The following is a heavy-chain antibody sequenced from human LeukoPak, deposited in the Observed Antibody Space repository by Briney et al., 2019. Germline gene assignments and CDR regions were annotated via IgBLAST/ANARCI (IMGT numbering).Heavy chain of an antibody. Sequence: SETLSLTCTVSGGSISSASYYWSWIRQPAGKRLEWIGRVYTSGSTNYNPYNPSLKSRVTISIDTSKNQISLKLTSVTAADTAVYYCARGGGWLTYWGQGPLVTVSS. V-gene: IGHV4-61*02. CDR1: GGSISSASYY. J-gene: IGHJ4*02. CDR3: ARGGGWLTY. CDR2: VYTSGST. D-gene: IGHD5-24*01.